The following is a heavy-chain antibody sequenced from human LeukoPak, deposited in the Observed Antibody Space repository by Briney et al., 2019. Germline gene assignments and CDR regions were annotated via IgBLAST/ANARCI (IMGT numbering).Heavy chain of an antibody. D-gene: IGHD2-2*01. V-gene: IGHV1-18*01. Sequence: ASVKVSCKASGYTFTSYGISWVRQAPGQGLEWMGWISAYNGNTNYAQKLQGRVTMTEDTSSDTAYIELSSLRSEDTAVYYCVTAPPEVPQSQSWWGQGTLVTVSS. CDR2: ISAYNGNT. J-gene: IGHJ4*02. CDR1: GYTFTSYG. CDR3: VTAPPEVPQSQSW.